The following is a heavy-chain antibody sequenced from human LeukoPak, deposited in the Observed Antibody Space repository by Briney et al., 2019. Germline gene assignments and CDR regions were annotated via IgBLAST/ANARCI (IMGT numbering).Heavy chain of an antibody. CDR3: TTDRLNYHNSGSYCGDY. D-gene: IGHD3-10*01. CDR1: GGSISSSNW. Sequence: ETLSLTCAVSGGSISSSNWWSWVRQPPGKGLEWIGRIISKTDGGTPDYAAPVKGRFTISRDDSKSTLYLQMHSLETDDTAVYYCTTDRLNYHNSGSYCGDYWGQGTLVTVSS. J-gene: IGHJ4*02. V-gene: IGHV3-15*01. CDR2: IISKTDGGTP.